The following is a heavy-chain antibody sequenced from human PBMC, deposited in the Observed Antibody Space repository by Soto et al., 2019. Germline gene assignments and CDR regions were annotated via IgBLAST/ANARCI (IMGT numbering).Heavy chain of an antibody. CDR2: IIPIFGTA. CDR3: ARETVTIFGVVIRGYFDY. V-gene: IGHV1-69*06. Sequence: QVQLVQSGAEVKKPGSSVKVSCKASGGTFSSYAISWVRQAPGQGLEWMGGIIPIFGTANYAQKFQGRVTITVDKSTSTAYMELSSLRSEDTAVYYCARETVTIFGVVIRGYFDYWGQGTLVTVSS. CDR1: GGTFSSYA. D-gene: IGHD3-3*01. J-gene: IGHJ4*02.